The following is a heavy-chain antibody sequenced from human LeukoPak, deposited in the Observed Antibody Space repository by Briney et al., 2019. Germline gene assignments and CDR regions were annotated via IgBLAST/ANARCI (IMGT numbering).Heavy chain of an antibody. Sequence: GGSLRLACAASGFTFNKYAMSWVRQSPGKGLEWVSAICRSGANSYYATSVKGRFSLSRDTTNNTFHLQMNSLRAEDTAIYYCAKLQTAVVPPATLGFDFWGQGTLVTDSS. CDR3: AKLQTAVVPPATLGFDF. D-gene: IGHD2-2*01. J-gene: IGHJ4*02. CDR1: GFTFNKYA. CDR2: ICRSGANS. V-gene: IGHV3-23*01.